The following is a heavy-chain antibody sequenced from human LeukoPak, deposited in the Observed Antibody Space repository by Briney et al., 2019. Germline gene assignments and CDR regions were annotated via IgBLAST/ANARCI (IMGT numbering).Heavy chain of an antibody. CDR2: INSDGSNT. V-gene: IGHV3-74*01. CDR1: GFAFSSHW. CDR3: TRDLMDFDYGDKGGNY. D-gene: IGHD4-23*01. J-gene: IGHJ4*02. Sequence: GGSLRLSCAASGFAFSSHWMHWVRQVPGKGLVWLSRINSDGSNTIYADSVEGRFTISRDNVKNTLYLQVNSLRAEDTAVYYCTRDLMDFDYGDKGGNYWGQGTLVTVSS.